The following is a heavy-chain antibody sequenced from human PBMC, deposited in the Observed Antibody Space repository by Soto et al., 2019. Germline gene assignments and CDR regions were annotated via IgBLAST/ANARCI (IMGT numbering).Heavy chain of an antibody. V-gene: IGHV3-23*01. CDR2: ISGSGGST. CDR3: AKGVHDFWSGYSYYYYGMDV. CDR1: GFTFSSYA. J-gene: IGHJ6*02. Sequence: GGSLRLSCAASGFTFSSYAMSWVRQAPGKGLEWVSAISGSGGSTYYADSGKGRFTISRDNSKNTLYLQMNSLRAEDTAVYYCAKGVHDFWSGYSYYYYGMDVWGQGTTVTVSS. D-gene: IGHD3-3*01.